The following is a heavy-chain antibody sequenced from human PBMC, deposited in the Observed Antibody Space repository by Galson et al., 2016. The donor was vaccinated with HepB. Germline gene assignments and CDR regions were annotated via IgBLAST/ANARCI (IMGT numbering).Heavy chain of an antibody. V-gene: IGHV4-34*01. CDR1: GGSFSGYY. CDR3: ARVGVFVDY. D-gene: IGHD6-13*01. CDR2: INHSGST. J-gene: IGHJ4*02. Sequence: LSLTCAVYGGSFSGYYWSWIRQPPGKGLEWIGEINHSGSTNYNPSLKSRVTISVDTSKNQFSLKLSSVTAADTAVYYCARVGVFVDYWGQGTLVTVSS.